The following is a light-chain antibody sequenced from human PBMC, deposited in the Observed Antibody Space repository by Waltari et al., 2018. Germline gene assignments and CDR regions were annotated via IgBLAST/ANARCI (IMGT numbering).Light chain of an antibody. Sequence: DIVMTQSPDSLAVSLGERATINCKSNQSVLFRSDSKNYLAWYQQKPGQPPKLLIYWASSRRYGVPDRVSGSGSGTDCTLTISSLHAEDVAVYYCHQYYSSPLTFGGGTKVEIK. J-gene: IGKJ4*01. V-gene: IGKV4-1*01. CDR2: WAS. CDR1: QSVLFRSDSKNY. CDR3: HQYYSSPLT.